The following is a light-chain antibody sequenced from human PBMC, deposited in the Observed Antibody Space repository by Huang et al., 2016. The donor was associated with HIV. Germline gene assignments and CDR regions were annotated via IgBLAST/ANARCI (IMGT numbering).Light chain of an antibody. CDR3: MQSMEAAT. V-gene: IGKV2D-29*01. CDR2: EAS. Sequence: DIVMTQTPRSLSVTPGQPASISCKSSQSLLHTDGKTYLSWYLQKPGQAPQLRIDEASNRFSGVPDRFSGSGSATNFTLKVSRVEAEDVGIYYCMQSMEAATFGQGTKVEIK. CDR1: QSLLHTDGKTY. J-gene: IGKJ1*01.